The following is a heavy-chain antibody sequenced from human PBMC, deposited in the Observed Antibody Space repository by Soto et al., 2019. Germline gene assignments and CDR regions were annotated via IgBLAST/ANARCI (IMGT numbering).Heavy chain of an antibody. CDR1: GFTFSSYG. V-gene: IGHV3-33*01. D-gene: IGHD4-17*01. CDR3: ARDLFYGDYVGFDY. CDR2: IWYDGSNK. Sequence: GGSLRLSCAASGFTFSSYGMHWVRQAPGKGLEWVAVIWYDGSNKYYADSVKGRFTISRDNSKNTLDLQMNSLRAEDTAVYYCARDLFYGDYVGFDYWGQGTLVTVSS. J-gene: IGHJ4*02.